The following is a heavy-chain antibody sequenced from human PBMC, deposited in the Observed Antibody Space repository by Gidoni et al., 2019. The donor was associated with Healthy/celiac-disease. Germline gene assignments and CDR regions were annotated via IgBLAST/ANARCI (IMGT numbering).Heavy chain of an antibody. J-gene: IGHJ4*02. CDR2: NSAYNGNT. D-gene: IGHD6-13*01. V-gene: IGHV1-18*01. Sequence: QVQLVQSGAEVTKPGASVKVSCKPSGYTFTSYGISWVRQAPGQGIEWMGWNSAYNGNTNYAQKLQGRVTMTKDTSTSTAYMELRSRRADDTAVYYCARVDIGIAAAGPDYWGQGTLVTVSS. CDR1: GYTFTSYG. CDR3: ARVDIGIAAAGPDY.